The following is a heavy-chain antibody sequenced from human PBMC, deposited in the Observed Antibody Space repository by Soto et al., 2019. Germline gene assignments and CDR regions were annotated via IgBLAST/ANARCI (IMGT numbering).Heavy chain of an antibody. V-gene: IGHV3-23*01. Sequence: PGGSLRLSCAASGFTFSIYAMIGFRQATGKGLEWVSVITGSGGSTYYADSVKGRFTISRDTSKNTLFLQMNSLRAEDTAVYYCAKDRYGDYGGIDYWGQGTMVTVS. CDR1: GFTFSIYA. CDR3: AKDRYGDYGGIDY. CDR2: ITGSGGST. D-gene: IGHD4-17*01. J-gene: IGHJ4*02.